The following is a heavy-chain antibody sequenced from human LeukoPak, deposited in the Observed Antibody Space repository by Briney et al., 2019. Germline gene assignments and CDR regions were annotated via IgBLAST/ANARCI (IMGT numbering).Heavy chain of an antibody. V-gene: IGHV1-69*13. Sequence: GASVNVSCTASGGTFSSYAISWVRQAPGQGLEWMGGIIPIFGTATYAQKFQGRVTITADESTSTAYMELSSLRSEDTAVYYCARDIVGATRGHFDYWGQGTLVTVSS. CDR3: ARDIVGATRGHFDY. J-gene: IGHJ4*02. D-gene: IGHD1-26*01. CDR1: GGTFSSYA. CDR2: IIPIFGTA.